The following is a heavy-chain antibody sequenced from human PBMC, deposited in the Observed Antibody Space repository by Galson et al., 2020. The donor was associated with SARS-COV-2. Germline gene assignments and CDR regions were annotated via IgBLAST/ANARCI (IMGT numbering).Heavy chain of an antibody. CDR1: GFTFSSYG. J-gene: IGHJ4*02. V-gene: IGHV3-33*01. Sequence: GGSLRLSCAASGFTFSSYGMHWVRQAPGNGLEWVAVIWYDGSNKYYADSVKGRFTISRDNSKNTLYLQMNSLRAEDTAVYYCARGAAAGMHYWGQGTLVTVSS. CDR2: IWYDGSNK. CDR3: ARGAAAGMHY. D-gene: IGHD6-13*01.